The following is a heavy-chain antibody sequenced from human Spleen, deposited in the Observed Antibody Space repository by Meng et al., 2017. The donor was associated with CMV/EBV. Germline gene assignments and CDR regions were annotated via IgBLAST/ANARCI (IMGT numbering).Heavy chain of an antibody. J-gene: IGHJ4*02. V-gene: IGHV3-23*01. CDR2: ISGSGAGT. CDR3: ARNNDFWSGYPDY. D-gene: IGHD3-3*01. Sequence: GESLKISCAASGFTFSNFAMSWVRQAPGKGLEWVSAISGSGAGTYYPDSVRGRFTISRDNSKNTLYLQMNSLGAEDTAVYYCARNNDFWSGYPDYWGQGMLVTVSS. CDR1: GFTFSNFA.